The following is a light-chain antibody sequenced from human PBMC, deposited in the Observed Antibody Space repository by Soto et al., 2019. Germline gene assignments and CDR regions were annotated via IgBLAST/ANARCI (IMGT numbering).Light chain of an antibody. CDR1: NIGSKN. Sequence: SYELTQPLSVSVALGQTARITCGGNNIGSKNVHWYQQKPGQAPVLVIYRDSNRPSGIPERFSGSNSGNTATLTISRAQAGDEADYYCQVCDSSTGVFGTGTKLTVL. V-gene: IGLV3-9*01. CDR2: RDS. J-gene: IGLJ1*01. CDR3: QVCDSSTGV.